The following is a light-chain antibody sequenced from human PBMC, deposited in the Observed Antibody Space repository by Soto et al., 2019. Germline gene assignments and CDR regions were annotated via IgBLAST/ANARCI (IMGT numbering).Light chain of an antibody. CDR3: QQFNSYPLT. Sequence: DIQLTQSPSFLSASVGDRVTVTCRASQGIGTRLAWYQQKSGKAPNLLIYLASTLQSGVPSRFSGSASGTEFTLTISSLQPEDFATYYCQQFNSYPLTFGPGTKVDIK. CDR1: QGIGTR. V-gene: IGKV1-9*01. J-gene: IGKJ3*01. CDR2: LAS.